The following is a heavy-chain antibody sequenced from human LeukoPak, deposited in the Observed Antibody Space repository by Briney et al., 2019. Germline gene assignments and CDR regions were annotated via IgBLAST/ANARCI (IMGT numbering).Heavy chain of an antibody. Sequence: ASVKVSCKASGYTFTGYYMHWVRQAPGQGLEWMGWISAYNGNTNYAQKLQGRVTMTTDTSTSTAYMELRSLRSDDTAVYYCARDYGDYVSNFDYWGQGTLVTVSS. J-gene: IGHJ4*02. D-gene: IGHD4-17*01. V-gene: IGHV1-18*04. CDR2: ISAYNGNT. CDR1: GYTFTGYY. CDR3: ARDYGDYVSNFDY.